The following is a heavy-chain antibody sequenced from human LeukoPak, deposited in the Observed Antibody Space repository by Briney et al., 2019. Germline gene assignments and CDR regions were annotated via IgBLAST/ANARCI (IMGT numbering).Heavy chain of an antibody. Sequence: SVKVSCKASGDTFSSYGVSWVRQVPGQGPEWMGGISPIFSATNYGQKFRDRVTITADKSTSAVYMDLSSLRVDDTAIYYCARGRAHRSTFGVLFYDFDIWGPGTMVTVSS. CDR1: GDTFSSYG. D-gene: IGHD3-3*01. CDR3: ARGRAHRSTFGVLFYDFDI. V-gene: IGHV1-69*06. J-gene: IGHJ3*02. CDR2: ISPIFSAT.